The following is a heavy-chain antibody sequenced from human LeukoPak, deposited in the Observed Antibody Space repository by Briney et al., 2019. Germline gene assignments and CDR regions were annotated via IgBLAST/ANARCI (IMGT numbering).Heavy chain of an antibody. CDR3: ARVSSGSYGFDY. Sequence: SETLTLTCTVSGYSISSGYYWGWIRQPPGKGLEWIGSIYHSGSTYHNPSLKSRVTISVDTSKNQFSLKLSSVTAADTAVYYCARVSSGSYGFDYWGQGTLVTVSS. CDR2: IYHSGST. D-gene: IGHD3-10*01. J-gene: IGHJ4*02. CDR1: GYSISSGYY. V-gene: IGHV4-38-2*02.